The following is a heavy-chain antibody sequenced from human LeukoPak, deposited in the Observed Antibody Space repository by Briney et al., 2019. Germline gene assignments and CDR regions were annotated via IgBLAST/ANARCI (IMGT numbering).Heavy chain of an antibody. V-gene: IGHV4-34*01. CDR1: GGSFSGYY. CDR3: ARSRRDGYNYVAFDY. J-gene: IGHJ4*02. Sequence: SETLSLTCAVYGGSFSGYYWSWIRQPPGKGLEWIGEINHSGSTNYNPSLKSRVTISVDTSKNQFSLKLSSVTAADTAVYYCARSRRDGYNYVAFDYWGQGTLVTVSS. CDR2: INHSGST. D-gene: IGHD5-24*01.